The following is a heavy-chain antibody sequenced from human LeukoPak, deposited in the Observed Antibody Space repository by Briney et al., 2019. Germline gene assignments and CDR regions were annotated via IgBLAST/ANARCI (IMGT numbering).Heavy chain of an antibody. Sequence: PGGSLRLSCTVSGFTVSSNSMSWVRQAPGKGLEWVATINQDGSEKYYVDFVTGRFTISRDNAKNSLHLQMNSLRAEDTAVYYCARGPAYLYWGQGTRVTVSS. V-gene: IGHV3-7*01. CDR3: ARGPAYLY. D-gene: IGHD3-16*01. CDR2: INQDGSEK. J-gene: IGHJ4*02. CDR1: GFTVSSNS.